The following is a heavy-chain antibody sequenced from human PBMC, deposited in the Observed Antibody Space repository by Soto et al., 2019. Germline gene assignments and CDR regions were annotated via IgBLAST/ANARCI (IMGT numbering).Heavy chain of an antibody. CDR1: GGSISSYY. CDR3: ARGGRHTRKNWFDP. D-gene: IGHD3-16*01. Sequence: SETLSLTCTVSGGSISSYYWSWIRQPPGKGLEWIGYIYYSGSTNYNPSLKSRVTISVDTSKNQFSLKLSSVTAADTAVYYCARGGRHTRKNWFDPWGQGTLVTVSS. CDR2: IYYSGST. J-gene: IGHJ5*02. V-gene: IGHV4-59*01.